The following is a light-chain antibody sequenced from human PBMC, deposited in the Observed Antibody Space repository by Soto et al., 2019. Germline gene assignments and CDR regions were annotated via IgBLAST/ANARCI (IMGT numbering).Light chain of an antibody. CDR1: QSVSSN. V-gene: IGKV3-15*01. CDR3: QQYNNWPV. Sequence: EIVMTQSPATLSVSPGERATLSCRASQSVSSNLAWYQQKPGQAPRLLIYGASTRATGIPARFSGSGSGTEFPLTSSMLQSEDVADYYWQQYNNWPVFGQGTKLEIK. CDR2: GAS. J-gene: IGKJ2*01.